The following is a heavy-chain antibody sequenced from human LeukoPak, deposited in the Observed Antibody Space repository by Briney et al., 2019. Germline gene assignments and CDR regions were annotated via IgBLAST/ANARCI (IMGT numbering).Heavy chain of an antibody. CDR2: IYYSGST. J-gene: IGHJ5*01. Sequence: SETLSLTCTVSGGSISSYYWSWIRQPPGKGLEWIGYIYYSGSTNYNPSLKSRVTISVDTSKNQFSLKLSSVTAADTAVYYCTRSETHLVPAAIWFDPWGQGTLVTVSS. CDR1: GGSISSYY. CDR3: TRSETHLVPAAIWFDP. V-gene: IGHV4-59*01. D-gene: IGHD2-2*01.